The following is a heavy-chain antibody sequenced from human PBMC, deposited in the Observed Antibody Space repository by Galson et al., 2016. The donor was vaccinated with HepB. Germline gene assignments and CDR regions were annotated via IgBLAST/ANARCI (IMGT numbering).Heavy chain of an antibody. CDR1: GFTFSAYG. V-gene: IGHV3-33*01. Sequence: SLRLSCAASGFTFSAYGMHWVRQAPGKGLEWVAAIWCDGSHEYYADSVKGRFTISRDNSKNTLYLQMNSLGAEDTAVYYCASLGSRGSFSRGVDWGQGTLVTVSS. CDR3: ASLGSRGSFSRGVD. D-gene: IGHD3-16*01. J-gene: IGHJ4*02. CDR2: IWCDGSHE.